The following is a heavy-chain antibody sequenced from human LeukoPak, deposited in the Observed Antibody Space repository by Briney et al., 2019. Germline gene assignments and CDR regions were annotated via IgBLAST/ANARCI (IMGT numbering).Heavy chain of an antibody. CDR1: GGSISSYY. Sequence: SETLSLTCTVSGGSISSYYWSWIRQPPGKGLEWIGEIYHSGSTNYNPSLKSRVTISVDKSKNQFSLKLSSVTAADTAVYYCARDLYDSSGYSHFDYWGQGTLVTVSS. CDR3: ARDLYDSSGYSHFDY. CDR2: IYHSGST. D-gene: IGHD3-22*01. V-gene: IGHV4-59*12. J-gene: IGHJ4*02.